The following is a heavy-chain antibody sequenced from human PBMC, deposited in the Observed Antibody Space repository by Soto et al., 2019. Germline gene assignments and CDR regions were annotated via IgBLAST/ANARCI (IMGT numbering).Heavy chain of an antibody. CDR1: GAAVSNGDYR. J-gene: IGHJ4*02. V-gene: IGHV4-61*08. CDR2: IYNDGST. CDR3: ARGHSYGYFDY. D-gene: IGHD5-18*01. Sequence: PSETLSLTCTVSGAAVSNGDYRWNWIRQPPGKGLEWIGDIYNDGSTNYNPSLKSRVTISVDTSKNQFSLKLSSVTAADTAVYYCARGHSYGYFDYWGQGTLVTVSS.